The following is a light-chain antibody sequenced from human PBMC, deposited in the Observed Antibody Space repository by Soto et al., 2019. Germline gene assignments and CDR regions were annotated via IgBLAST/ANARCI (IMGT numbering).Light chain of an antibody. J-gene: IGKJ3*01. CDR3: HQYGALPVT. CDR2: SVS. V-gene: IGKV3-20*01. Sequence: EVVLTQSPGTLSLSPGEGATLSCRASQSVRGNSLAWYQQKPGQAPRLLIYSVSSRATGIPDRFSGSGSGTDFTLSISRLEPEDFAVYYCHQYGALPVTFGPGITVDI. CDR1: QSVRGNS.